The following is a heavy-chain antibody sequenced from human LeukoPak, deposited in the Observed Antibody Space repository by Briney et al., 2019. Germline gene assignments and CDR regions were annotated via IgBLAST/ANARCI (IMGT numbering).Heavy chain of an antibody. CDR2: IIPILGIA. CDR3: ARVGSRCSGGSCHVDY. V-gene: IGHV1-69*04. CDR1: GYTSTSYD. J-gene: IGHJ4*02. Sequence: RASVKVSCKASGYTSTSYDINWVRQAPGQGLEWMGRIIPILGIANYAQKFQGRVTITADKSTSTAYMELSSLRSEDTAVYYCARVGSRCSGGSCHVDYWGQGTLVTVSS. D-gene: IGHD2-15*01.